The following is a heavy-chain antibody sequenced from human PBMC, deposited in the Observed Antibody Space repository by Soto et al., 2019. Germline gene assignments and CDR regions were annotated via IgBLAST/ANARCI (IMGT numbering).Heavy chain of an antibody. CDR2: VSTNDDRT. CDR1: GYTFTAYG. D-gene: IGHD3-22*01. J-gene: IGHJ4*02. V-gene: IGHV1-18*01. CDR3: ARELNTESSAYYSFAF. Sequence: QVQMVQSGPEVKMPGASVKVSCKTSGYTFTAYGLAWLRQAPGQRPEWMGWVSTNDDRTNYTRKFQGRISMTTDSSSTTTSMELRSLVTDDTAVYYWARELNTESSAYYSFAFWGQGTLVTVSS.